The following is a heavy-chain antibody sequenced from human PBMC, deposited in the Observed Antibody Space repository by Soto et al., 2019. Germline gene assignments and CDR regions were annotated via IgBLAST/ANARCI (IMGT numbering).Heavy chain of an antibody. V-gene: IGHV3-15*07. J-gene: IGHJ4*02. CDR3: TKGREDLLY. CDR2: IKSKTDGGTT. Sequence: EVQLVESGGGLVKPGGSLRLSCAVSGFTFDKVWMNWVRQAPGKGLEWVGRIKSKTDGGTTDYAAPVKGRFTISRDDSKNMLYLQMNSLKTEDTGMYLCTKGREDLLYWGQGTLVTVSS. D-gene: IGHD1-26*01. CDR1: GFTFDKVW.